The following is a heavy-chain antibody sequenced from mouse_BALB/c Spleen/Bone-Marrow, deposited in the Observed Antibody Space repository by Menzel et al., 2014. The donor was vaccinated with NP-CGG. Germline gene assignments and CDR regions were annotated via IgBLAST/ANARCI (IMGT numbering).Heavy chain of an antibody. D-gene: IGHD2-4*01. CDR1: GYTFTDYT. J-gene: IGHJ4*01. Sequence: QVQLQQSGAELVRPGVSVKISCRGSGYTFTDYTMHWVKQSHAKSLEWIGVISTYYGDASYNQQFKGKATMTVDKSSSAAYMELARLTSEDSAIYYCARGITTGYYGMDFWGQGTSVTVSS. V-gene: IGHV1S137*01. CDR3: ARGITTGYYGMDF. CDR2: ISTYYGDA.